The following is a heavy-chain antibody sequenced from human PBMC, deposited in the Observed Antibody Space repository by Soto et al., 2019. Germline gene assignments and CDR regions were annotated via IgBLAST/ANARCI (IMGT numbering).Heavy chain of an antibody. CDR3: SRLTVVVTAIRYNWFDP. Sequence: SETLSLXCTVSGGSISSSSYYGGWIRQSPGKGLEWIGSIYYSGSTYYNPSLKSRVTISVDTSKSQFSLKLSSVTAADTAVYYCSRLTVVVTAIRYNWFDPWGQGTLVTVSS. J-gene: IGHJ5*02. CDR1: GGSISSSSYY. CDR2: IYYSGST. D-gene: IGHD2-21*02. V-gene: IGHV4-39*01.